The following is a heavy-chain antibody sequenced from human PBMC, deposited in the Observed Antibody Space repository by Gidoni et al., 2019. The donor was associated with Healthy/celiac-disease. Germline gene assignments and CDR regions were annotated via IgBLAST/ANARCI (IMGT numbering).Heavy chain of an antibody. V-gene: IGHV3-21*01. CDR3: ARDTAPDIVVVPADYYYMDV. J-gene: IGHJ6*03. CDR2: ISSSSSYI. CDR1: GFTFSSYS. Sequence: EVQLVESGGGLVKPRGSLRLSCAASGFTFSSYSLNWVRQAPGKGLEWVSSISSSSSYIYYADSVKGRFTISRDNAKNSLYLQMNSLRAEDTAVYYCARDTAPDIVVVPADYYYMDVWGKGTTVTVSS. D-gene: IGHD2-2*01.